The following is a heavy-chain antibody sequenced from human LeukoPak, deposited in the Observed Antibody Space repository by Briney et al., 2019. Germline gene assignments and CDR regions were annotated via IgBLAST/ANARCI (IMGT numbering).Heavy chain of an antibody. CDR3: AKEASDERPVKTWDY. D-gene: IGHD1-1*01. J-gene: IGHJ4*02. CDR1: GGTFSSYA. Sequence: ASVKVSCKASGGTFSSYAISWVRQAPGQGLEWMGIINPSGGSTSYAQKFQGRVTMTRDTSTSTVYMELSSLRSEDTAVYYCAKEASDERPVKTWDYWGQGTLVTVSS. V-gene: IGHV1-46*01. CDR2: INPSGGST.